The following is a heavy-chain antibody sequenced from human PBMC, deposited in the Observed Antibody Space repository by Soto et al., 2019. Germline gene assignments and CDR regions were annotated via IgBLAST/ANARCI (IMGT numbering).Heavy chain of an antibody. CDR2: IWYDGSNK. V-gene: IGHV3-33*01. Sequence: QVQLVESGGGVVQPGRSLRLSCAASGFTFSSYGMHWVRQAPGKGLEWVAVIWYDGSNKYYADSVKGRFTISRDNSKNTLYLQMNSLRAEDTAVYYCARDSLGFGEIPIDYWGQGTLVTVSS. J-gene: IGHJ4*02. CDR1: GFTFSSYG. D-gene: IGHD3-10*01. CDR3: ARDSLGFGEIPIDY.